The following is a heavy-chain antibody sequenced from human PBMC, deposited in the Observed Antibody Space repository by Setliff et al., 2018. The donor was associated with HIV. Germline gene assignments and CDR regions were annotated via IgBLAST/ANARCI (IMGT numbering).Heavy chain of an antibody. CDR3: ARDLIRITPHGDLPF. J-gene: IGHJ4*02. CDR1: GGTFSSYA. D-gene: IGHD2-15*01. CDR2: IIPIFGTA. V-gene: IGHV1-69*13. Sequence: SVKVSCKASGGTFSSYAISWVRQAPGQGLEWMGGIIPIFGTANYAQKFQGRVTITADESTSTAYMELSSLRSEDTALYHCARDLIRITPHGDLPFWGQGTLVTVS.